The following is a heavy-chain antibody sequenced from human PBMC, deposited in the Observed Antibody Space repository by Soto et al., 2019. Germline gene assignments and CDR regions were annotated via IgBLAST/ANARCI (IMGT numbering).Heavy chain of an antibody. J-gene: IGHJ6*03. Sequence: QVQLQQWGAGLLKPSETLSLTCAVYGGSFSGYYWSWIRQPPGKGLEWIGEINHSGSTNYNPSLKSPVPKSVDTSKNQFSLKPSSVTAADTAVYYWARRTTGATDYYYYHMDVWGKGTTVTVSS. V-gene: IGHV4-34*01. CDR2: INHSGST. D-gene: IGHD4-17*01. CDR3: ARRTTGATDYYYYHMDV. CDR1: GGSFSGYY.